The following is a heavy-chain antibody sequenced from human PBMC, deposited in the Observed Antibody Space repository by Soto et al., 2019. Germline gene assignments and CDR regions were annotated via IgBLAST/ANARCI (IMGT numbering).Heavy chain of an antibody. V-gene: IGHV3-74*03. CDR1: GFTFNSYW. J-gene: IGHJ3*01. D-gene: IGHD3-16*01. Sequence: EVQLVQSGGGLVQPGGSLRLSCAASGFTFNSYWMHWVRQVPGKGLVWVSRIDSDGNRITYADSVKGRFTISRDNAKNTLYLHMNSVGAEDTAVYDCVRLRSTTGGGGEGCEIGGQGRMVTVSS. CDR3: VRLRSTTGGGGEGCEI. CDR2: IDSDGNRI.